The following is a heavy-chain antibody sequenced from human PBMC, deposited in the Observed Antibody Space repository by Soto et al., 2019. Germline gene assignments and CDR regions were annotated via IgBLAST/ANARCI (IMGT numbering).Heavy chain of an antibody. V-gene: IGHV3-21*06. CDR2: ISSTTNYI. Sequence: LRLSCAASGFTFTRYSMNWVRQAPGKGLEWVSSISSTTNYIYYGDSMKGRFTISRDNAKNSLYLEMNSLRAEDTAVYYCARESEDLTSNFDYWGQGTLVTVYS. CDR3: ARESEDLTSNFDY. J-gene: IGHJ4*02. CDR1: GFTFTRYS.